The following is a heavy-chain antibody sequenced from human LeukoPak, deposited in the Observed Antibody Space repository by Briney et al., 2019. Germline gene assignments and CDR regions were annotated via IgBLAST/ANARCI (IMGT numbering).Heavy chain of an antibody. CDR1: GFMFRSYG. CDR2: ISDNAGDQ. CDR3: VKDSEEMVPRGYLDY. J-gene: IGHJ4*02. Sequence: GGSLRLSCTASGFMFRSYGMNWVRQAPGKGLEWVAFISDNAGDQCYGDTVRGRATVSRDNVRKALFLQIDSLRPEDTAVYYCVKDSEEMVPRGYLDYWGKRTLVTVSS. D-gene: IGHD2-8*01. V-gene: IGHV3-30*02.